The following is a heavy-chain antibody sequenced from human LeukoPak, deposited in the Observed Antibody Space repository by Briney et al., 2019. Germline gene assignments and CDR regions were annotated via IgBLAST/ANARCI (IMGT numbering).Heavy chain of an antibody. D-gene: IGHD3-10*01. Sequence: GGSLRLSCVVSRFTFSSYVMSWVRQAPGKGLEWASAISGSGGNTYYADSVKGRFTISRDNSKNTLYLQMDSLRAEDTAVYYCAKVHYYDSGSYRYYFDYWDQGTLVTVSS. CDR3: AKVHYYDSGSYRYYFDY. J-gene: IGHJ4*02. V-gene: IGHV3-23*01. CDR1: RFTFSSYV. CDR2: ISGSGGNT.